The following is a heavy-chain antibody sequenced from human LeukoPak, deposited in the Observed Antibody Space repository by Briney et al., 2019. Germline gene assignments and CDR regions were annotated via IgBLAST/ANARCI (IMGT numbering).Heavy chain of an antibody. CDR2: ISYDGSNN. CDR3: AKSVVRWLDY. CDR1: GFTFSSYG. J-gene: IGHJ4*02. D-gene: IGHD4-23*01. Sequence: GGSLRLSCAASGFTFSSYGMHWVRQAPGKGLEWVAVISYDGSNNYYADSVKGRFTISRDNSKNTLYLQMNSLRAVDTAVYYCAKSVVRWLDYWGQGTLVTVSS. V-gene: IGHV3-30*18.